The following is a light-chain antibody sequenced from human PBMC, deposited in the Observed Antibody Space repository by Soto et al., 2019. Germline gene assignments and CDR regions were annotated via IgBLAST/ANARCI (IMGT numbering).Light chain of an antibody. CDR1: SGHSSYA. CDR2: LNSDGSH. V-gene: IGLV4-69*01. Sequence: QPVLTQSPSASASLGASVKLTCTLSSGHSSYAIAWHQQQPEKGPRYLMKLNSDGSHSKGDGIPDRFSGSSSGAERYFTISSLQSEDEADYYCQTGGTGILFGGGTKLTVL. J-gene: IGLJ2*01. CDR3: QTGGTGIL.